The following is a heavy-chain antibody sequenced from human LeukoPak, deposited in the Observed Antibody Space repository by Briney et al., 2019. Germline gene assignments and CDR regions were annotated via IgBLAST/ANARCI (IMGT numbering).Heavy chain of an antibody. J-gene: IGHJ4*02. CDR2: INHSGST. V-gene: IGHV4-34*01. D-gene: IGHD3-22*01. Sequence: SXXLSLTCAVHGGSFSGYYWNWIRQPPGKGLEWIGEINHSGSTNYNPSLKSRVTISVDTSKNQFSLKLSSVTAADTAVYYCARRTYYYDSSGYLDYWGQGTLVTVSS. CDR1: GGSFSGYY. CDR3: ARRTYYYDSSGYLDY.